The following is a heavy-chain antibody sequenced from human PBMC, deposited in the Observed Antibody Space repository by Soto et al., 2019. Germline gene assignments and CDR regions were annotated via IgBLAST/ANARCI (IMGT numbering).Heavy chain of an antibody. J-gene: IGHJ6*02. CDR3: ARRPSDLVSSSWSYYGMDV. CDR1: GYSFTSYW. V-gene: IGHV5-10-1*01. Sequence: PGESLKISCKGSGYSFTSYWISWVRKMPGKGLEWMGRIDPSDSYTNYSPSFQGHVTISADKSISTAYLQWSSLKASDTAMYYCARRPSDLVSSSWSYYGMDVWGQGTTVTVSS. D-gene: IGHD6-13*01. CDR2: IDPSDSYT.